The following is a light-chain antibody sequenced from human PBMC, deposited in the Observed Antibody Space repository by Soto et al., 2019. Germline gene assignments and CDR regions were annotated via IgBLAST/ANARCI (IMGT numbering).Light chain of an antibody. CDR2: DVT. CDR3: CSYAGNNAVV. J-gene: IGLJ2*01. CDR1: SSDVGGYNY. V-gene: IGLV2-11*01. Sequence: QSALTQPRSVSGSPGQSVTMSCTGTSSDVGGYNYVSWYQQYPGKAPKLMIYDVTKRPSGVPDRFSGSKSGNTASLTISGLQIEDEADYFCCSYAGNNAVVFGGGTKLTVL.